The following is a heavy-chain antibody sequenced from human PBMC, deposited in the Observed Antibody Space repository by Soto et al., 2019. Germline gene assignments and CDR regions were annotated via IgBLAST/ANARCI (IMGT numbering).Heavy chain of an antibody. Sequence: QVQLVESGGGVVQPGRSLRLSCAASGFTFSTYGMHWVRQAPGKGLEWVAVIWYDGSNKYYADSVRGRFTISRDNSNNTLYLQMNSLRVEDTAVYYCAGGSPDYWGQGTLVTVSA. V-gene: IGHV3-33*01. D-gene: IGHD1-26*01. J-gene: IGHJ4*02. CDR3: AGGSPDY. CDR2: IWYDGSNK. CDR1: GFTFSTYG.